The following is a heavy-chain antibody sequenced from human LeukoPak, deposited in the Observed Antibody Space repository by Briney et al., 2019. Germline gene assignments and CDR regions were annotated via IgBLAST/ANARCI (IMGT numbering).Heavy chain of an antibody. Sequence: GGSLRLSCAASGFTFSGSAMHWVRQASGKGLEWVGRIRSKTNSYATAYAASVKGRFTISRDDSKNTAYLQMNRLKTEDTAVYYCTRSPFGGSGGSWDSWFDPWGQGTLVTVSS. D-gene: IGHD2-15*01. CDR1: GFTFSGSA. CDR2: IRSKTNSYAT. CDR3: TRSPFGGSGGSWDSWFDP. J-gene: IGHJ5*02. V-gene: IGHV3-73*01.